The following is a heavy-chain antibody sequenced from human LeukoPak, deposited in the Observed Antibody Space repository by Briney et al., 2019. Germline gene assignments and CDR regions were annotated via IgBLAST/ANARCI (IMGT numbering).Heavy chain of an antibody. CDR1: GFTFSSYA. CDR3: AKAHHYDILTGYAPLYYFDY. J-gene: IGHJ4*02. V-gene: IGHV3-23*01. D-gene: IGHD3-9*01. Sequence: PGGSLRLSCAASGFTFSSYAMTWVRQAPGKGLEWVSAISGIGDSTYYADSVKGRFTISRDNSKNTLYLQMNSLRAEDTAVYYCAKAHHYDILTGYAPLYYFDYWGQGTLVTVSS. CDR2: ISGIGDST.